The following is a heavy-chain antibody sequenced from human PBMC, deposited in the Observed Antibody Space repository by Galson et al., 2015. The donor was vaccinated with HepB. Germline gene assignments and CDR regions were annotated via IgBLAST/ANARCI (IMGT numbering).Heavy chain of an antibody. V-gene: IGHV2-5*02. Sequence: PALVKPTQTLTLTCTFSGFSLRTTGVGVGWIRQPPRKALEWLALIYWDNDARYNPSLRNRLTITKDTSKNQVVLTMTNMDPVDTATYHGARLYYYDNNGYSRAFDNWGQGTLVTVSS. J-gene: IGHJ4*02. CDR2: IYWDNDA. D-gene: IGHD3-22*01. CDR1: GFSLRTTGVG. CDR3: ARLYYYDNNGYSRAFDN.